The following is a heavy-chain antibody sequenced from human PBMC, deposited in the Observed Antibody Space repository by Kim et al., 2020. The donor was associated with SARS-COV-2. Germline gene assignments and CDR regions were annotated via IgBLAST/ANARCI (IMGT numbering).Heavy chain of an antibody. Sequence: GGSLRLSCGASGLNFSDHYMDWVRQAPGKGLEWVGRSRDRANSYSTEYAVSVRGRFAISRDHSQNSVHLQMQDLKVEDTAIYYCTRRIFDAFDIWGQGA. CDR2: SRDRANSYST. V-gene: IGHV3-72*01. D-gene: IGHD1-20*01. CDR1: GLNFSDHY. CDR3: TRRIFDAFDI. J-gene: IGHJ3*02.